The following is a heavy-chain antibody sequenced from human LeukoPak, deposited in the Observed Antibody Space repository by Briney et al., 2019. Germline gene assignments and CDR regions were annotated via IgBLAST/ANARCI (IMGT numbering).Heavy chain of an antibody. CDR2: IYYSGST. Sequence: PSETLSLTCTVSGGSISSYYWSWIRQPPGKGLEWIGYIYYSGSTNYNPSLKSRVTISVDTSKNQFSLKLSSVTAADTAVYYCARVGFAFQGYYFDYWGQGTLVTVSS. J-gene: IGHJ4*02. D-gene: IGHD2-21*01. CDR1: GGSISSYY. CDR3: ARVGFAFQGYYFDY. V-gene: IGHV4-59*08.